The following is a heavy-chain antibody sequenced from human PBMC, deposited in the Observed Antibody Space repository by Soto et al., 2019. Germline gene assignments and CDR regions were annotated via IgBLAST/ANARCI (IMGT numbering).Heavy chain of an antibody. CDR1: GFTFSSYW. V-gene: IGHV3-7*05. Sequence: GGSLRLSCAASGFTFSSYWMSWVRQAPGKGLEWVANIKQDGSEKYYVDSVKGRFTISRDNAKNSLYLQMNSLRAEDTAVYYCARVPYSSSSSLYYYYYGMDVWGQGTTVTVSS. J-gene: IGHJ6*02. CDR2: IKQDGSEK. CDR3: ARVPYSSSSSLYYYYYGMDV. D-gene: IGHD6-6*01.